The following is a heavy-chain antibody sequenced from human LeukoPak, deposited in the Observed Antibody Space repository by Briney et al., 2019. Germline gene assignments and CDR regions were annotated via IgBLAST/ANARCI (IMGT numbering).Heavy chain of an antibody. CDR2: TYYRSKWYN. V-gene: IGHV6-1*01. J-gene: IGHJ5*02. CDR1: GDSVSSNSAA. D-gene: IGHD3-10*01. CDR3: ARTTMVRGVTNWFDP. Sequence: SQTLSLTCAISGDSVSSNSAAWNWIRQSPSRGLEWLGRTYYRSKWYNDYAVSVKSRITINPDTSKNQFSLKLNSVTPEDTAVYYCARTTMVRGVTNWFDPWGQGTLVTVSS.